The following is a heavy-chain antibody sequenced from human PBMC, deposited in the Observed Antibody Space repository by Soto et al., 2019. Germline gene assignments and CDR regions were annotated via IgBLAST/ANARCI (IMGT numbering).Heavy chain of an antibody. Sequence: PGWSLRLSCAASGFTFSSYGMHWVRQAPGKGLEWVAVIWCDGSNKYYADSVKGRFTISRDNSKNTLYLQMNSLRAEDTAVYYYERDFAPQSIAARRPGMDVWGQGTTVTVSS. CDR2: IWCDGSNK. CDR3: ERDFAPQSIAARRPGMDV. CDR1: GFTFSSYG. J-gene: IGHJ6*02. D-gene: IGHD6-6*01. V-gene: IGHV3-33*01.